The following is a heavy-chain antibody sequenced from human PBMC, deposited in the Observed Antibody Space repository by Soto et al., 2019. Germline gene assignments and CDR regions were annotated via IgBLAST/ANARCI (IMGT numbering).Heavy chain of an antibody. CDR1: GFTFSSYG. V-gene: IGHV3-33*01. Sequence: GGSLRLSCAASGFTFSSYGMHWVRQAPGKGLEWVAVIWYDGSNKYYADSVKGRFTISRDNSKNTLYLQMNSLRAEDTAVYYCARDGAYYYDSGTYFDYWGQGTLVTVSS. CDR2: IWYDGSNK. D-gene: IGHD3-22*01. J-gene: IGHJ4*02. CDR3: ARDGAYYYDSGTYFDY.